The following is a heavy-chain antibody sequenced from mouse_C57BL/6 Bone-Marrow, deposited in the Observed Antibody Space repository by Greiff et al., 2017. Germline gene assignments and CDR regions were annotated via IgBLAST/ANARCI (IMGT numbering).Heavy chain of an antibody. V-gene: IGHV8-12*01. CDR2: NYWDDDK. Sequence: QVQLKESGPGILQSSQTLSLTCSFSGFSLSTSGMGVSWIRQPSGKGLEWLAHNYWDDDKRYNPSLKSRLTISKDTSRNQVFLKITSMDTADNDTYYCARSSDDDGTLLFAYWGQGTLVTVSA. CDR1: GFSLSTSGMG. CDR3: ARSSDDDGTLLFAY. D-gene: IGHD2-4*01. J-gene: IGHJ3*01.